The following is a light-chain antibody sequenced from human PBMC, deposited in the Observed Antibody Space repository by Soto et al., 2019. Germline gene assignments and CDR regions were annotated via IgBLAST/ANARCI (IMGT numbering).Light chain of an antibody. J-gene: IGKJ3*01. CDR2: AAS. V-gene: IGKV1-39*01. Sequence: DIQMTQSPSSLSASVGHRVTITCRASQSISSYLNWYQQKPGKAPNLLIYAASSLQSGVPSKFSGSGSGTDFTLTISSLQPEDFATYYCQQSYSSPFTFGPGTKVDIK. CDR1: QSISSY. CDR3: QQSYSSPFT.